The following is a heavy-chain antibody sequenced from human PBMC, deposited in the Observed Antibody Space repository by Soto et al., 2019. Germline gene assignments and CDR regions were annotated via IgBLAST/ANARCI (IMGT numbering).Heavy chain of an antibody. CDR1: GFTFSSYA. V-gene: IGHV3-23*01. Sequence: PGGSLRLSCAASGFTFSSYAMSWVRQAPGKGLEWVSAISGSGGSTYYADSVKGRFTISRDNSKNTLYPQMNSLRAEDTAVYYCASSGWYVNDYWGQGTLVTVSS. J-gene: IGHJ4*02. CDR2: ISGSGGST. D-gene: IGHD6-19*01. CDR3: ASSGWYVNDY.